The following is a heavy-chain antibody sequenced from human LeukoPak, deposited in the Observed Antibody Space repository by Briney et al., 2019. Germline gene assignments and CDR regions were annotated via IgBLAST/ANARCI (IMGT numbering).Heavy chain of an antibody. CDR2: ISGSGGST. J-gene: IGHJ4*02. D-gene: IGHD3-22*01. V-gene: IGHV3-23*01. CDR1: GFTFSRNG. CDR3: AKDYDSSGYYY. Sequence: GGSLRLSCAASGFTFSRNGMSWVRQAPGKGLEWVSAISGSGGSTYYADSVKGRFTISRDNSKNTLYLQMNSLRAEDTAVYYCAKDYDSSGYYYWGQGTLVTVSS.